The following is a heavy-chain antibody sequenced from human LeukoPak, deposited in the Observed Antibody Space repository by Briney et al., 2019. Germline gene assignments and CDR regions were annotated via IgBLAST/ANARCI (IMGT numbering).Heavy chain of an antibody. Sequence: GGSLRLSCAASGFTFSDYYMSWIRQAPGKGLEWVSAISGSGGSTYYADSVKGRFTISRDNSKNTLYLQMNSLRAEDTAVYYCAKGPVRGVLTYYFDYWGQGTLVTVSS. D-gene: IGHD3-10*01. CDR3: AKGPVRGVLTYYFDY. CDR2: ISGSGGST. CDR1: GFTFSDYY. V-gene: IGHV3-23*01. J-gene: IGHJ4*02.